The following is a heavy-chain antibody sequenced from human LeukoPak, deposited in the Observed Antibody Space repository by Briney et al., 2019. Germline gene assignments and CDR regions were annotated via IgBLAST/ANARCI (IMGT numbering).Heavy chain of an antibody. V-gene: IGHV1-69*01. Sequence: GASVKVSCKASGGTFSSYAISWVRQAPGQGLEWMGGIIPIFGTANYAQKFQGRVTITADESTSTAYMELSSLRSEDTAVYYCARDLQKQWLVLPHNDRYYYMDVWGKGTTVTVSS. D-gene: IGHD6-19*01. CDR2: IIPIFGTA. J-gene: IGHJ6*03. CDR1: GGTFSSYA. CDR3: ARDLQKQWLVLPHNDRYYYMDV.